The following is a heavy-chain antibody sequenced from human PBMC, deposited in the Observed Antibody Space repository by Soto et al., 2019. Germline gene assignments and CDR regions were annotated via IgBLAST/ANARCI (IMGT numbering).Heavy chain of an antibody. V-gene: IGHV4-34*01. CDR3: ARGYYDFWSGYINWFDP. Sequence: SETLSLTCAVYGGSFSGYYWSWIRQPPGKGLEWIGEINHSGSTNYNPSLKSRVTISVDTSKNQFSLKLSSVTAADTAVYYCARGYYDFWSGYINWFDPWGQGTLGTVSS. J-gene: IGHJ5*02. CDR1: GGSFSGYY. CDR2: INHSGST. D-gene: IGHD3-3*01.